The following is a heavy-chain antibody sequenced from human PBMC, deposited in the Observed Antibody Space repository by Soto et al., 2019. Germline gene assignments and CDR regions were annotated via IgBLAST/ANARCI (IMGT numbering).Heavy chain of an antibody. CDR2: MSYSGTT. CDR3: ARDTGSGSYYYSGMDV. CDR1: GGSVSSGSYY. J-gene: IGHJ6*02. D-gene: IGHD1-26*01. Sequence: PSETLSLTCTVSGGSVSSGSYYWSWIRQPPGKGLEWIAYMSYSGTTNYNPSLKSRVTISVDTSKNQFSLNLSSVTAADTAVYYCARDTGSGSYYYSGMDVWGQGTTVTVSS. V-gene: IGHV4-61*01.